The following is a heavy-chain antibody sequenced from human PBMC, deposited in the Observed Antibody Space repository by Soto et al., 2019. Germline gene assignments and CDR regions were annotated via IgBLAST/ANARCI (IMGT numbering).Heavy chain of an antibody. CDR3: AKGPLPISTTLWFYY. Sequence: QVQLVESGGGVVQPGRSLRLSCAASGFTFSSYAMHWVRQAPGKGLEWVAVISYDGSNKYYADSVKGRFTISRDNSKNTLYLQMNSLRAEDTAVYYCAKGPLPISTTLWFYYWGQGTLVTVSS. D-gene: IGHD2-2*01. V-gene: IGHV3-30-3*01. CDR1: GFTFSSYA. J-gene: IGHJ4*02. CDR2: ISYDGSNK.